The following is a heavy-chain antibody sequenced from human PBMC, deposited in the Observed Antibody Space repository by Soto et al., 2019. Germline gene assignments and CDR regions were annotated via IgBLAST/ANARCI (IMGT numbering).Heavy chain of an antibody. CDR3: ARKVESSSSFYCGMDV. Sequence: SETLSLTCAVYGGSFSGYYWSWIRQPPGKGLEWIGEINHSGSTNYNPSLKSRVTISVDTSKNQFSLKLSSVTAADTAFYYCARKVESSSSFYCGMDVWGQGTTVTVSS. V-gene: IGHV4-34*01. D-gene: IGHD6-6*01. CDR1: GGSFSGYY. J-gene: IGHJ6*02. CDR2: INHSGST.